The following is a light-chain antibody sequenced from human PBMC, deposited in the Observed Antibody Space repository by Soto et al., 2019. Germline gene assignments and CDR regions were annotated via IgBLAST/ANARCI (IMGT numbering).Light chain of an antibody. CDR3: SSYAGSSNV. J-gene: IGLJ1*01. V-gene: IGLV2-8*01. Sequence: QSVLTQPPSASGSPGQSVAISCTGTSSDVGGYNYVSWYQQHPGKAPKLMIYEVNKRPSGVPDRFSGSKSGNTASLTVSGLPAEDAADYYCSSYAGSSNVFGTGTKLTVL. CDR1: SSDVGGYNY. CDR2: EVN.